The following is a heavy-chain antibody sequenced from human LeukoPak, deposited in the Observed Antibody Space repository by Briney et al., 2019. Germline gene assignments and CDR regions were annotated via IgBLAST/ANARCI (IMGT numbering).Heavy chain of an antibody. CDR2: ISGSGGST. D-gene: IGHD2-2*01. V-gene: IGHV3-23*01. J-gene: IGHJ5*02. CDR1: GFTFSSYA. CDR3: AKDPLVGVVPAASPWFDP. Sequence: GGSLRLSCAASGFTFSSYAMSWVRQAPGKGLEWVSAISGSGGSTYYADSVKDRFTISRDNSKNTLYLQMNSLRAEDTAVYYCAKDPLVGVVPAASPWFDPWGQGTLVTVSS.